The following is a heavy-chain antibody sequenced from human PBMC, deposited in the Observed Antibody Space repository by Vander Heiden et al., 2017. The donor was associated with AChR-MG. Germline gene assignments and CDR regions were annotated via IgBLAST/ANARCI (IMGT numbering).Heavy chain of an antibody. CDR2: ISYSGST. J-gene: IGHJ5*02. D-gene: IGHD4-4*01. V-gene: IGHV4-39*01. Sequence: QLQLQESGPGLVKPSETLSLTCTVSGGSISSSSYYWGWIRQPPGKGLKWIWSISYSGSTYYNPSLESRVTISVDTSKNQFSLKLSSVTAADTAVYYCASSRHDYNNWFDPWGQGTLVTVSS. CDR3: ASSRHDYNNWFDP. CDR1: GGSISSSSYY.